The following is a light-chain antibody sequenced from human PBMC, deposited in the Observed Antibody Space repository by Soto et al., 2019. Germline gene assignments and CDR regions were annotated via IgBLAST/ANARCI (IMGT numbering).Light chain of an antibody. CDR2: GAS. J-gene: IGKJ5*01. V-gene: IGKV1-39*01. CDR3: QQTYTTPEIT. Sequence: DIQMTQSPSTRSGSVGHRVTITCRASQTISSWLAWYQQKPGKAPNLLMYGASYLKSGVPTRFSGSGSGTDFTLTISSLQPEDFAIYYCQQTYTTPEITFGHGTRLEIK. CDR1: QTISSW.